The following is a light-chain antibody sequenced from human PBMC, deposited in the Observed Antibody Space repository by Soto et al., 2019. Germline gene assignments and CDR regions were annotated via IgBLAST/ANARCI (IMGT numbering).Light chain of an antibody. V-gene: IGKV3-20*01. J-gene: IGKJ2*01. CDR2: GAS. CDR1: ESLTTRY. Sequence: IVLTQSPGTLSLSPGETATLSCRASESLTTRYLAWYQQKPGQAPRLLIYGASNRATSTPDRFSGSGSGTDFTLTISSLEPEDFAVYFCQQYASSVVYTFGQGTKLEIK. CDR3: QQYASSVVYT.